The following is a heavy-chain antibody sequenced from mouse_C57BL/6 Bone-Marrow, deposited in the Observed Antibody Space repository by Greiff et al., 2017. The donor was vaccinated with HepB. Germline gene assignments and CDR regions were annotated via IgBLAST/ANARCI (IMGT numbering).Heavy chain of an antibody. CDR2: IYPGSGST. D-gene: IGHD1-1*01. CDR3: ARRYYGSSWYFDV. CDR1: GYTFTSYW. J-gene: IGHJ1*03. Sequence: QVQLQQPGAELVKPGASVKMSCKASGYTFTSYWITWVKQRPGQGLEWIGDIYPGSGSTNYNEKFKSKATLTVDTSSSTAYMPLSSLTSEDSAVYYCARRYYGSSWYFDVWGTGTTVTVSS. V-gene: IGHV1-55*01.